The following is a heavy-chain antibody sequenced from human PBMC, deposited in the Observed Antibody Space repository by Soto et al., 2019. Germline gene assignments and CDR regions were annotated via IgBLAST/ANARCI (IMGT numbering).Heavy chain of an antibody. CDR2: IHSSGSI. CDR1: GGSISSDDYY. V-gene: IGHV4-30-4*01. D-gene: IGHD3-22*01. CDR3: ARDLDGLHDDTSGPFPRPG. Sequence: SETLSLTCTVSGGSISSDDYYWSWIRQAPGRGLEWIGYIHSSGSIYYNPSLKSRATMSKDTAGNQFSLKVSPVTVADTAVYYCARDLDGLHDDTSGPFPRPGWGQGTLVTVSS. J-gene: IGHJ4*02.